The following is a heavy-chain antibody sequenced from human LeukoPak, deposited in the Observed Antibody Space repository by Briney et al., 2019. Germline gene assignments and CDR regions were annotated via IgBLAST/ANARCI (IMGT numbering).Heavy chain of an antibody. CDR1: GVSITNYY. J-gene: IGHJ4*02. D-gene: IGHD3-9*01. V-gene: IGHV4-34*01. CDR3: ARGHLTGKVKIDF. CDR2: INHTGRT. Sequence: PWETLTLTCGVYGVSITNYYWAFIRQPPGKGLEWIGEINHTGRTNYSPSLKSRVSISVDTSKNQFSLNLTSVTDADTALYYCARGHLTGKVKIDFWGQGTLVSVAS.